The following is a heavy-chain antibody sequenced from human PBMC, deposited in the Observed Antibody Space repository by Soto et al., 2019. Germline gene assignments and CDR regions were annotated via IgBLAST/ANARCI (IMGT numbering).Heavy chain of an antibody. D-gene: IGHD3-10*01. CDR1: GGTFSSYA. Sequence: QVQLVQSGAEVKKPGSSVKVSCKASGGTFSSYAISWVRQAPGQGLEWMGGIIPIFGTANYAQKFQGRVRITGDESTGTAYVELSSLRSEDTAVYYCAMVRGVRGGMDVWGQGTTVTVSS. J-gene: IGHJ6*02. CDR3: AMVRGVRGGMDV. CDR2: IIPIFGTA. V-gene: IGHV1-69*12.